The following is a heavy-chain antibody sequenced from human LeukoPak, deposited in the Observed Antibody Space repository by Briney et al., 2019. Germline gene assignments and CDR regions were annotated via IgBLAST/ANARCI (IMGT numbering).Heavy chain of an antibody. Sequence: GGSLRLSCAASGFTFSSYAMHWVRQAPGKGLEWVAVISYDGSNKYYADSVKGRFTISRDNSKNTLYLQMNSLRAEDTAVYYCARDGYSGYDYVGYFDYWGQGTLVTVSS. CDR2: ISYDGSNK. CDR3: ARDGYSGYDYVGYFDY. J-gene: IGHJ4*02. D-gene: IGHD5-12*01. CDR1: GFTFSSYA. V-gene: IGHV3-30-3*01.